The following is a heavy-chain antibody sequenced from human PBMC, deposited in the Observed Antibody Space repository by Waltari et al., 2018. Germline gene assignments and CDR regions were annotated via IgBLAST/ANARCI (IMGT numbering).Heavy chain of an antibody. D-gene: IGHD3-22*01. CDR1: GGSISSYY. CDR2: IYYSGST. V-gene: IGHV4-59*01. J-gene: IGHJ3*02. CDR3: ARKYYYDSTDAFDI. Sequence: QVQLQESGPGLVKPSETLSLTCTVSGGSISSYYWSWIRQPPGKGLEWIGYIYYSGSTNYSPSLKSRVTISVDTSKNQFSLKLSSVTAADTAVYYCARKYYYDSTDAFDIWGPGTMVTVSS.